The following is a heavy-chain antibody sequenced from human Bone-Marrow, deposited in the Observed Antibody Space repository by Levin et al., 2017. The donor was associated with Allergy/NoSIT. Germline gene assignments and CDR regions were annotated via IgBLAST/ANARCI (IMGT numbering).Heavy chain of an antibody. CDR1: GFTFSSYA. Sequence: PGESLKISCAASGFTFSSYAMHWVRQAPGKGLEWVAVISVDGGSQYYADSVKGRFTISRDNFKKTLYVEMNSLRDGDTAVYYCARADSSGWSALAFWGQGTLVTVSS. CDR3: ARADSSGWSALAF. V-gene: IGHV3-30-3*01. D-gene: IGHD6-19*01. CDR2: ISVDGGSQ. J-gene: IGHJ4*02.